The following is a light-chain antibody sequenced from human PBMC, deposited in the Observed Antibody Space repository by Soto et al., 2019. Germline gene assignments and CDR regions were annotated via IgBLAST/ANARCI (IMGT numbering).Light chain of an antibody. V-gene: IGLV2-8*01. CDR1: SSDVGGYKY. CDR3: SSFAGRNTYV. Sequence: QSVLTQPPSASGSPGQSVTISCTGTSSDVGGYKYVSWYQQFPGEAPNLIIYDVKKRPSGVPSRFSGPKSGNTAFLTVSGLRPEDEAEYYCSSFAGRNTYVFGSGTKVTVL. J-gene: IGLJ1*01. CDR2: DVK.